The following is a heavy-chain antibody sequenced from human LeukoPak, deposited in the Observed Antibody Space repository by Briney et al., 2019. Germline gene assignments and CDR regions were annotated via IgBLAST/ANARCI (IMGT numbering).Heavy chain of an antibody. CDR2: INPNSGGT. CDR3: ARGFEYSSSWYDNWFDP. D-gene: IGHD6-13*01. CDR1: GYTFTGYY. V-gene: IGHV1-2*02. Sequence: ASVKVSCKASGYTFTGYYMHWVRQAPGRGLEWMGWINPNSGGTNYAQKFQGRVTMTRDTSISTAYMELSRLRSDDTAVYYCARGFEYSSSWYDNWFDPWGQGTLVTVSS. J-gene: IGHJ5*02.